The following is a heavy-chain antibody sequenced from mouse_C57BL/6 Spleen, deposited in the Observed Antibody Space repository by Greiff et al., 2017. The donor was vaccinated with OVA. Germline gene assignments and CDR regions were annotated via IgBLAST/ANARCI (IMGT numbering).Heavy chain of an antibody. CDR3: ARRYGNYETWFAY. V-gene: IGHV1-85*01. Sequence: VQLQQSGPELVKPGASVKLSCKASGYTFTSYDINWVKQRPGQGLELIGWIYPRDGSTKYNEKFKGKATLTVDTSSSTAYMELHSLTSEDSAVYFCARRYGNYETWFAYWGQGTLVTVSA. CDR2: IYPRDGST. J-gene: IGHJ3*01. CDR1: GYTFTSYD. D-gene: IGHD2-1*01.